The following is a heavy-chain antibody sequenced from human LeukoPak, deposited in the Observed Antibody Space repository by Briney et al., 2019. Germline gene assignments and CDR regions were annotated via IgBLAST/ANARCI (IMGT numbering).Heavy chain of an antibody. CDR3: AKEGVPFYGDYDY. J-gene: IGHJ4*02. Sequence: PGGSLRLSCAASGFTFSTYAMSWVRQAPGKGLEWVSGISNSGASTYYADSVKGRFTISRDNSKNMLYLQMNSLRAEDTAVYYCAKEGVPFYGDYDYWGQGTLVTVSS. CDR2: ISNSGAST. V-gene: IGHV3-23*01. CDR1: GFTFSTYA. D-gene: IGHD4-17*01.